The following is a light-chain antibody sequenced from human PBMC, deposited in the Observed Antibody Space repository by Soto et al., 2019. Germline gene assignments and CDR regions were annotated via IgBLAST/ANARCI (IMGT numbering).Light chain of an antibody. V-gene: IGKV3-20*01. Sequence: EIVLTQSPGTLSLSPGERATLSCRASQSVSSNYLSWYQQKPGQAPRLLIYGASSRAAGIPDRFSGSGSGTDFTLTINRREPEDFAVYYCQQYATSPSRLTFGGGTKVEIK. CDR1: QSVSSNY. J-gene: IGKJ4*01. CDR2: GAS. CDR3: QQYATSPSRLT.